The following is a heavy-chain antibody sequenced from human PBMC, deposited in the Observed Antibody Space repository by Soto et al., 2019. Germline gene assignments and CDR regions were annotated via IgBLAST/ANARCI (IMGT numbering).Heavy chain of an antibody. Sequence: HPGGSLRLSCAASGFTFRSYGMHWVRQAPGKGLEWVADISYDGSDKNYADSVKGRFTISRDNSKNTLYLQMNSLRAEDTAVYYCAKDRSQRIVVPGSRGFDPWGQGTLVTVSS. D-gene: IGHD6-19*01. J-gene: IGHJ5*02. V-gene: IGHV3-30*18. CDR3: AKDRSQRIVVPGSRGFDP. CDR2: ISYDGSDK. CDR1: GFTFRSYG.